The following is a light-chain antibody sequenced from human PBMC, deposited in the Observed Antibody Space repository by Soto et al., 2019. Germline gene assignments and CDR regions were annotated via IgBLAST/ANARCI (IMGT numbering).Light chain of an antibody. V-gene: IGKV2-30*01. J-gene: IGKJ5*01. CDR2: KVS. CDR3: MQGTQWPRGS. CDR1: QSLVYSDGNTY. Sequence: DVLMTQSPLSLPVTLGQPASFSCRSSQSLVYSDGNTYLNWFQQRPGEWPRRLIYKVSNRDSAVPDRFSGSGSGNDFTVTISRVAAEYVGVSYCMQGTQWPRGSCGQGTRLEIK.